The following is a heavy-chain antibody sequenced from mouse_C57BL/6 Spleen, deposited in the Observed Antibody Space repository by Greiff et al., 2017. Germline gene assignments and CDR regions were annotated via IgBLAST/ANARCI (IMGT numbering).Heavy chain of an antibody. Sequence: QVQLKQSGAELVRPGASVKLSCKASGYTFTDYYINWVKQRPGQGLEWIARIYPGSGNTYYNEKFKGKATLTAEKSSSTAYMQLSSLTSEDSAVYFCEGSRYENYAMDYWGQGTSVTVSS. CDR3: EGSRYENYAMDY. V-gene: IGHV1-76*01. J-gene: IGHJ4*01. CDR1: GYTFTDYY. D-gene: IGHD1-1*01. CDR2: IYPGSGNT.